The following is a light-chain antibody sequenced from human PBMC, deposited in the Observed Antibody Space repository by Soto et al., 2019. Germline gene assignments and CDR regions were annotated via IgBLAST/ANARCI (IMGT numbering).Light chain of an antibody. Sequence: QSALTQPACVSGSPGQSITISCTGTSSDIGNYDYVSWYQQHPGKAPKTLIYEVSLRPSGVSNRFSGSKSGNTAYLTISGLQLEDEADYYCSSYSFSSVGLFGGGTKVTVL. CDR1: SSDIGNYDY. CDR2: EVS. CDR3: SSYSFSSVGL. V-gene: IGLV2-14*01. J-gene: IGLJ2*01.